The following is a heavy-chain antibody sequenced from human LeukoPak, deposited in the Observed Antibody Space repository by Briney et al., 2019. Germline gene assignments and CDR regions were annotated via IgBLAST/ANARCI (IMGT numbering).Heavy chain of an antibody. V-gene: IGHV4-59*08. J-gene: IGHJ6*02. CDR1: GGSISSYY. CDR2: IYYSGST. D-gene: IGHD3-3*01. CDR3: ARIWSGLFYYYYGMDV. Sequence: SETLSLTCTVSGGSISSYYWSWIRQPPGKGLEWIGYIYYSGSTNYNPSLKSRVTISVDTSKNQFSLKLSSVTAADTAVYYCARIWSGLFYYYYGMDVWGQGTTVTVSS.